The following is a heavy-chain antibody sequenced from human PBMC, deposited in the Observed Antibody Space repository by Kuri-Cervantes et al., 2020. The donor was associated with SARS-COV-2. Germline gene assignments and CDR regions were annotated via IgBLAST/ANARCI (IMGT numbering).Heavy chain of an antibody. CDR2: IIPIFGTA. V-gene: IGHV1-69*06. CDR3: ARGARKKLINIVLMVYARDYGMDV. D-gene: IGHD2-8*01. J-gene: IGHJ6*02. Sequence: TVKVSCKASGGTFSSYAISWVRQAPGQGLEWMGGIIPIFGTANYAQKFQGRVTITADKSTSTAYMELSRLRSEDTAVYYCARGARKKLINIVLMVYARDYGMDVWGQGTTVTVSS. CDR1: GGTFSSYA.